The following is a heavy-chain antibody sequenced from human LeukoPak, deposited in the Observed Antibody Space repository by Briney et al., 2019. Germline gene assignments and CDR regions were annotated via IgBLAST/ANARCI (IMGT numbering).Heavy chain of an antibody. D-gene: IGHD6-13*01. Sequence: SETLSLTCTVSGGSISSYYWSWIRQPPGKGLEWIGYIYYSGSTNYNPSLKSRVTISVDTSKNQFSLKLSSVTAADTAVYYCARASSSWEGYFDYWGQGTLVTVSS. CDR1: GGSISSYY. J-gene: IGHJ4*02. CDR3: ARASSSWEGYFDY. CDR2: IYYSGST. V-gene: IGHV4-59*01.